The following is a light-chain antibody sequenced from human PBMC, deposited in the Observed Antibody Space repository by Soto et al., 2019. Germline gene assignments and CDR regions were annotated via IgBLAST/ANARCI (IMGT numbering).Light chain of an antibody. CDR2: EVT. CDR1: SSDVGGRDY. CDR3: SSFTNRNTWV. J-gene: IGLJ3*02. Sequence: QSALTQPASVSGSPGQSITISCTGSSSDVGGRDYVSWYQQHPGKAPKVIIYEVTRWPSGVSGRFSGSKSGNTASLTISGLQPEDEADYYCSSFTNRNTWVFGGGTKVTV. V-gene: IGLV2-14*01.